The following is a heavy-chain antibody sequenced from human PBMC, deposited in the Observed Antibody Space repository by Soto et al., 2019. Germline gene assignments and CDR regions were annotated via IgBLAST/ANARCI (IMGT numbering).Heavy chain of an antibody. CDR1: GFTFSSYA. CDR3: ARGERRDGYNCNY. Sequence: GGSLRLSCAASGFTFSSYAMSWVRQAPGKGLEWVSSISSSSSYIYYADSVKGRFTISRDNAKNSLYLQMNSLRAEDTAVYYCARGERRDGYNCNYWGQGTLVTVSS. CDR2: ISSSSSYI. V-gene: IGHV3-21*01. J-gene: IGHJ4*02. D-gene: IGHD5-12*01.